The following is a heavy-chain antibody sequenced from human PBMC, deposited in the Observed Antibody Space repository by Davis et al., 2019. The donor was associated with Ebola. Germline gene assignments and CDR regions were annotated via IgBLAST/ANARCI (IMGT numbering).Heavy chain of an antibody. D-gene: IGHD5-24*01. V-gene: IGHV1-18*01. CDR2: INVNNGKT. Sequence: ASVKVSCKASGFTFIAYSLNWVRQAPGQSLEWMAWINVNNGKTEYSEKFQGRLTVTTDTSTSTGHMELRSLRSDDTAVYYCARDRWSVNDASDIWGQGTTVIVSS. CDR1: GFTFIAYS. CDR3: ARDRWSVNDASDI. J-gene: IGHJ3*02.